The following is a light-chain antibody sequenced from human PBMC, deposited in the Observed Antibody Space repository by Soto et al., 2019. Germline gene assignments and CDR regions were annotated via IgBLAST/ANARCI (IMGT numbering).Light chain of an antibody. CDR2: GAS. V-gene: IGKV3-15*01. J-gene: IGKJ4*01. CDR1: QSISSK. Sequence: EIVMTQSPATLSVSPGERATVSCRSSQSISSKLAWYQQKPGQAPRLLIYGASTRATGIPARFSGSGSGTEFTLTISSLQSEDFAVYYCQQYDNWPLTFGGGTKVDIK. CDR3: QQYDNWPLT.